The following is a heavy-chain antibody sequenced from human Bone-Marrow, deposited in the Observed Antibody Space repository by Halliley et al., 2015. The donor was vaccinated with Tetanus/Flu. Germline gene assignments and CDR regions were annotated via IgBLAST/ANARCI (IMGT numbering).Heavy chain of an antibody. CDR2: IYYSGTT. Sequence: LRLSCSVSGGSISSGVYYWTWIRQRPGKGLEWIGYIYYSGTTYYNPSLKSRVSISVDTSKNKFSLKLTSVTAADTAVYYCAGGHSYGSGSYYAQDWGQGTLVTVSS. J-gene: IGHJ4*02. CDR1: GGSISSGVYY. CDR3: AGGHSYGSGSYYAQD. V-gene: IGHV4-31*02. D-gene: IGHD3-10*01.